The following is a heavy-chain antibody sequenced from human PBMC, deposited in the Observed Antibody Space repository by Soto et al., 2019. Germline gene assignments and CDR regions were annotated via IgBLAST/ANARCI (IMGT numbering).Heavy chain of an antibody. CDR2: ISSSGSTI. Sequence: GGSLRLSCAASGFTFSDYYMSWIRQAPGKGLEWVSYISSSGSTIYYADSVKGRFTSSSDNAKNSLYLQMNSLRADDTAVYYCARDSNYSSSWTGAEYFQHWGQGTLVTVSS. CDR3: ARDSNYSSSWTGAEYFQH. V-gene: IGHV3-11*01. CDR1: GFTFSDYY. J-gene: IGHJ1*01. D-gene: IGHD6-13*01.